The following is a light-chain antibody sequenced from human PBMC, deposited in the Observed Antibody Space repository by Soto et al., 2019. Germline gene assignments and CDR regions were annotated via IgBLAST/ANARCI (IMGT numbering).Light chain of an antibody. CDR3: QQYNSPWT. V-gene: IGKV1-5*01. CDR2: DAS. CDR1: QSISSW. J-gene: IGKJ1*01. Sequence: DIQMTQSPSTLSASVGDRVTITCRASQSISSWLAWYQQKPGKAPKLLIYDASSLESGVPSRFSGSGSGTKFTPTISSLQPDDFATYYCQQYNSPWTFGQGTKVEIK.